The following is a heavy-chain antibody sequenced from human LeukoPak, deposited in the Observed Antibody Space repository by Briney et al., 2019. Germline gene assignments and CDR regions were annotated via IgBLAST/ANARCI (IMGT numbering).Heavy chain of an antibody. CDR2: INTNTGNP. J-gene: IGHJ5*02. CDR3: ARVGVCSSTSCYTWFDP. V-gene: IGHV7-4-1*02. Sequence: ASVKVSCKASGYTFTSYAMNWVRQAPGQGLEWMGWINTNTGNPTYAQGFTGRFVFSLDTSVSTAYLQISSLKAEDTAVYYCARVGVCSSTSCYTWFDPWGQGTLVTVSS. CDR1: GYTFTSYA. D-gene: IGHD2-2*02.